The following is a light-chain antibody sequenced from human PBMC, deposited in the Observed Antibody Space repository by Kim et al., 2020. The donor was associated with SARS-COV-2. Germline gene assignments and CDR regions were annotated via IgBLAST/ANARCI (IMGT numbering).Light chain of an antibody. Sequence: PGKTGGCSCGGNSIGRKSVQWYQQKSGQAPVVVIYYDSDRPSGIPERFSGSNSGNTATLTISRVEAGDEAVYYCQVWDSSSDHRVVFGGGTQLTVL. CDR1: SIGRKS. CDR2: YDS. CDR3: QVWDSSSDHRVV. J-gene: IGLJ2*01. V-gene: IGLV3-21*04.